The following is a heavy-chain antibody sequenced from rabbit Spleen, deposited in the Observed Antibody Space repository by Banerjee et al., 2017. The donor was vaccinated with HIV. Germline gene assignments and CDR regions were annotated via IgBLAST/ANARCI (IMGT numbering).Heavy chain of an antibody. CDR1: GVSFSFSSY. J-gene: IGHJ6*01. V-gene: IGHV1S40*01. Sequence: SGGGLVKPGASLTLTCTASGVSFSFSSYMCWVRQAPGKGLEWIACIEVGSSDFTYYATWAKGRFTISKTSSTTVTLQVTRLTAADTATYFCARDTSSIFSSHGMDLWGQGTLVTVS. D-gene: IGHD1-1*01. CDR2: IEVGSSDFT. CDR3: ARDTSSIFSSHGMDL.